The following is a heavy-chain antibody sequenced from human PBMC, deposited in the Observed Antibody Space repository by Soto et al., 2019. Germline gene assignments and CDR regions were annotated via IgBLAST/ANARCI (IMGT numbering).Heavy chain of an antibody. V-gene: IGHV3-23*01. Sequence: EVELLESGGGLVQPGGSLRLSCVASGYTFKNYDMRWIRQAPGKGLEWVSGISGSGGVTYYADSVKGRFIISRDNSKNTHYMQMTSLRAEVMAIYYCAKNRQFRSYYESAGHYDNWGQGTLVTVSS. D-gene: IGHD3-10*01. CDR1: GYTFKNYD. J-gene: IGHJ4*02. CDR3: AKNRQFRSYYESAGHYDN. CDR2: ISGSGGVT.